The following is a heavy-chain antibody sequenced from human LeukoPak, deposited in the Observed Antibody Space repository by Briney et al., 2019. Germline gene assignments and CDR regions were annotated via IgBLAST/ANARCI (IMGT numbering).Heavy chain of an antibody. D-gene: IGHD5-18*01. J-gene: IGHJ4*02. CDR2: ITGSGGTA. Sequence: GGSLRLSCAASGFTFSSYAMSWVRQTPGKGLEWVSTITGSGGTAYYADSVKGRFTISRDNSKNTLYLQMNSLRAEDTAVYYCAKRNVHTAMVGHFDYWGQGTLVTVSS. V-gene: IGHV3-23*01. CDR3: AKRNVHTAMVGHFDY. CDR1: GFTFSSYA.